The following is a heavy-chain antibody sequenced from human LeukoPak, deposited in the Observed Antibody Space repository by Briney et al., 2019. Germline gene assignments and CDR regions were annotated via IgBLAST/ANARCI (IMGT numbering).Heavy chain of an antibody. D-gene: IGHD6-19*01. CDR1: GGSVSSSSYY. CDR2: ISYSGST. CDR3: AILIAVAGTLSFADY. Sequence: SETLSLTCTVCGGSVSSSSYYWRWIRQPPGKGLECIGYISYSGSTYYNTSLKSRLTISVDTSKNQFSLKLNSVTAADTAVYYCAILIAVAGTLSFADYWGQGILVTVSS. J-gene: IGHJ4*02. V-gene: IGHV4-61*01.